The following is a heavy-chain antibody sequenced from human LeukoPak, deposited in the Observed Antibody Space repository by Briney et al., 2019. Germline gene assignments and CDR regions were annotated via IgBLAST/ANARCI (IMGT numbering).Heavy chain of an antibody. CDR3: AKGYLRYFDPSWFDY. CDR2: ISYDGSNT. D-gene: IGHD3-9*01. CDR1: GFSFSSYG. Sequence: SGGSLRLSCAASGFSFSSYGMHWVRQAPGKGLEWVAVISYDGSNTYYADSMKGRFTISRDDSRNTLFLQMNSLRPEDTALYYCAKGYLRYFDPSWFDYWGQGTLVTVSS. V-gene: IGHV3-30*18. J-gene: IGHJ4*02.